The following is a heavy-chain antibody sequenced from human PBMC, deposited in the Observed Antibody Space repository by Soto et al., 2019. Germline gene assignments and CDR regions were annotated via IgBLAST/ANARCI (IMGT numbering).Heavy chain of an antibody. D-gene: IGHD6-13*01. CDR1: GYTFTSYG. CDR3: ARSEGSSWYFWWFDP. Sequence: GASVKVSCKASGYTFTSYGISWVRQAPGQGLEWMGWISAYNGNTNYAQKLQGRVTMTTDTSTSTAYMELRSLRSDDTAVYYCARSEGSSWYFWWFDPWGQGTLVTVSS. J-gene: IGHJ5*02. CDR2: ISAYNGNT. V-gene: IGHV1-18*01.